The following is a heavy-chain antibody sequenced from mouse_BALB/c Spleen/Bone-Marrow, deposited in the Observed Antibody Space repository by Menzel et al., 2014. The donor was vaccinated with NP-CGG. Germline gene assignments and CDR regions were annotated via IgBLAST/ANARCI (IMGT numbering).Heavy chain of an antibody. J-gene: IGHJ3*01. D-gene: IGHD1-1*01. CDR2: IDPANGNT. V-gene: IGHV14-3*02. Sequence: VQLQQSGAELVKPGASVKLSCTASGFNIKDTYMHWVKQRPEQGLEWIGRIDPANGNTKYDPKFQGKATITADTSSNTAYLPLSSLTSEYTAVYYCAMYYYGSSLFAYWGQETLVTVSA. CDR3: AMYYYGSSLFAY. CDR1: GFNIKDTY.